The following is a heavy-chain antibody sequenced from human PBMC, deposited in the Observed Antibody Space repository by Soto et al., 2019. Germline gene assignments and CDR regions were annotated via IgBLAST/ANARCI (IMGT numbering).Heavy chain of an antibody. CDR1: GFTFSSYG. D-gene: IGHD2-21*01. V-gene: IGHV3-30*18. J-gene: IGHJ4*02. CDR2: ISYDGSNK. Sequence: PGGSLRLSCAASGFTFSSYGMHWVRQAPGKGLEWVAVISYDGSNKYYADSVKGRFTISRDNSKNTLYLQMNSLRAEDTAVYYCAKVGIGGLAHFDYWGQGTLVTVSS. CDR3: AKVGIGGLAHFDY.